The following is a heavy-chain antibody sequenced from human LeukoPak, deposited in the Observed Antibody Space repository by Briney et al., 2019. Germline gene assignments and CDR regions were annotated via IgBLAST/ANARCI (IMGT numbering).Heavy chain of an antibody. D-gene: IGHD1-26*01. CDR1: GFSFSSYW. Sequence: PGGSLRLSCVASGFSFSSYWMAWVRQAPGKGLEWVANIKYDGTHKFYADSVKGRFTISRDNAKNSLYLQTNSLRVEDTAVYYCARDKWEAHVYLGAFDVWGQGTMVSVSS. CDR2: IKYDGTHK. J-gene: IGHJ3*01. V-gene: IGHV3-7*01. CDR3: ARDKWEAHVYLGAFDV.